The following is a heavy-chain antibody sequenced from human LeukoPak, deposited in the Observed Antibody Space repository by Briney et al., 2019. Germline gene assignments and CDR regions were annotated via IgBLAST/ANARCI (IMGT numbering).Heavy chain of an antibody. CDR1: GGSISSSSYY. CDR3: ASLAPMVRGVLPFDY. V-gene: IGHV4-39*07. Sequence: PSETLSLTCTVSGGSISSSSYYWGWICQPPGKGPEWIGSIYYSGSTYYNPSLKSRVTISVDTSKNQFSLKLSSVTAADTAVYYCASLAPMVRGVLPFDYWGQGTLVTVSS. D-gene: IGHD3-10*01. CDR2: IYYSGST. J-gene: IGHJ4*02.